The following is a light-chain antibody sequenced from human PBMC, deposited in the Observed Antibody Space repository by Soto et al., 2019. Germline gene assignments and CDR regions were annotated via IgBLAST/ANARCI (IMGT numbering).Light chain of an antibody. Sequence: EIVMTQSPATLSVSPGERATLSCRASQSVGTNLAWYQQRPGQAPRLIISGAYTRATGIPARFSGSGSGTEFTLTISSLQSEDFAIYYCQQFNKWPRTFGQGTKWIS. V-gene: IGKV3-15*01. CDR1: QSVGTN. CDR2: GAY. CDR3: QQFNKWPRT. J-gene: IGKJ1*01.